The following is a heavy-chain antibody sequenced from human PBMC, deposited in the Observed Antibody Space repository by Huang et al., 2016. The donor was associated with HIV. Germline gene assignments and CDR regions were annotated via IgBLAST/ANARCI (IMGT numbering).Heavy chain of an antibody. CDR1: GGSINTGRYC. CDR2: LYYTGKS. V-gene: IGHV4-39*01. D-gene: IGHD3-3*01. J-gene: IGHJ2*01. Sequence: QMRFQESGPGLVKPSGTLSLTCNVSGGSINTGRYCWGWIRQPPGKGLEWVGSLYYTGKSDDDPSLKGRLTMSADTSKNQFSLNLSSVTAADTAIYYCARNHDFWRGRMFAISYFDVWGRGTLVTVAS. CDR3: ARNHDFWRGRMFAISYFDV.